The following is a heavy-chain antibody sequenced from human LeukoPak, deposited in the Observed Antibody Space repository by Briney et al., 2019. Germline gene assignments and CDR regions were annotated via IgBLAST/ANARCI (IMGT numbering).Heavy chain of an antibody. Sequence: SETLSLTCAVYGGSFSGYYWSWLRQPPGKGLEWIGEINHSGSTNYNPSLKSRVTISVDTSKNQFSLTLSSVTAADTAVYYCAREPEAGAAQRWLQFGYWGQGTLVTVSS. V-gene: IGHV4-34*01. CDR3: AREPEAGAAQRWLQFGY. CDR1: GGSFSGYY. D-gene: IGHD5-24*01. CDR2: INHSGST. J-gene: IGHJ4*02.